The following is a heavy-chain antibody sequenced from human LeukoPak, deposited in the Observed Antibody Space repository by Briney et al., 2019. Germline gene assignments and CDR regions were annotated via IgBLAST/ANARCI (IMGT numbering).Heavy chain of an antibody. J-gene: IGHJ4*02. CDR1: GYTFTSYA. D-gene: IGHD2-21*02. Sequence: GASVKISCKASGYTFTSYAMNWVRQAPGQGLEWMGWINTNTGNPTYAQGFTGRFVFSLDTSVSTAYLQISSLKAEDTAVYYCARVAAYCGGDCYRPFDYWGQGTLVTVSS. CDR2: INTNTGNP. CDR3: ARVAAYCGGDCYRPFDY. V-gene: IGHV7-4-1*02.